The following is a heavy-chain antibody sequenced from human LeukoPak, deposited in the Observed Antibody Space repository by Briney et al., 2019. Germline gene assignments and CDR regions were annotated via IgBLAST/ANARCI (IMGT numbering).Heavy chain of an antibody. D-gene: IGHD2-15*01. V-gene: IGHV1-69*13. J-gene: IGHJ3*02. CDR2: IIPIFGTA. Sequence: GASVKVSCKAPGGTSSSYAISWVRQAPGQGLEWMGGIIPIFGTANYVQKFQGRVTITADESTSTAYMELSSLRSEDTAVYYCARSPDIVVVVAAPGAFDIWGQGTMVTVSS. CDR3: ARSPDIVVVVAAPGAFDI. CDR1: GGTSSSYA.